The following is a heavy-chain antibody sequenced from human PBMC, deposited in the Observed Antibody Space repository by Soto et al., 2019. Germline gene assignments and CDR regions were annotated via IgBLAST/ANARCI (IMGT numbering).Heavy chain of an antibody. Sequence: GGSLRLSCAASGFIFNNYAINWVRQVPGKGLEWVCGISGRGGNTFYAESMKGRFTISRDNSKKTVYLQMSNLRVEDTAIYYCAKHTHSADYAGSFDSWGQGTLVTVSS. D-gene: IGHD4-17*01. CDR1: GFIFNNYA. J-gene: IGHJ4*02. V-gene: IGHV3-23*01. CDR3: AKHTHSADYAGSFDS. CDR2: ISGRGGNT.